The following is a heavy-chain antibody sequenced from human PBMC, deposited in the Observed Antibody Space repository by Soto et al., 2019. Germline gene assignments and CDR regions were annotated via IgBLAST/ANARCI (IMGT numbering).Heavy chain of an antibody. CDR1: GFTFSSYS. Sequence: EVQLVESGGGLVQPGGSLRLSCAASGFTFSSYSMNWVRQAPGKGLEWVSYISSSSSTIYYADSVKGRFTISRDNANNSLYLQMNSLRDEDTAVYYCARDPRDIVDFYGMDVWGQGTTVTVSS. CDR3: ARDPRDIVDFYGMDV. CDR2: ISSSSSTI. D-gene: IGHD2-15*01. V-gene: IGHV3-48*02. J-gene: IGHJ6*02.